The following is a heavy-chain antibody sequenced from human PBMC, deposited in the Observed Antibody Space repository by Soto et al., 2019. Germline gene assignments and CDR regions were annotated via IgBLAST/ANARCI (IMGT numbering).Heavy chain of an antibody. D-gene: IGHD2-15*01. Sequence: EVQLVESGGGLVQPGGSLRLSCAASGFTVSNTYMSWVRQAPGKGLEWVSFIYSDGYTYYADSVKGRFTISRDNSKNTLYLQMNSLRAGDTAVYYCARDCSGGSCYPALGAWGQGTLVTVSS. CDR3: ARDCSGGSCYPALGA. V-gene: IGHV3-53*01. CDR2: IYSDGYT. J-gene: IGHJ5*02. CDR1: GFTVSNTY.